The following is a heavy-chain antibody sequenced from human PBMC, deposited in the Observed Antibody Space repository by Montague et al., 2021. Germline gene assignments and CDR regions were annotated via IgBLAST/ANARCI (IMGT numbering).Heavy chain of an antibody. D-gene: IGHD4-17*01. CDR3: ARQATVTTEVGWNYFDY. J-gene: IGHJ4*02. Sequence: SLRLSCAASGFPFSRYWMHWVRQAPGKGLVWVSRINSDGSSTSYADSVKGRFTISRDNAKNTLYLQMNSLRAEDTAVYYCARQATVTTEVGWNYFDYWAREPWSPSPQ. V-gene: IGHV3-74*01. CDR1: GFPFSRYW. CDR2: INSDGSST.